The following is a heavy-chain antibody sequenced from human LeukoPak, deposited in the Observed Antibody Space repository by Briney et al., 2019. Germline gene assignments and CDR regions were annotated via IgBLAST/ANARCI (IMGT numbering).Heavy chain of an antibody. J-gene: IGHJ4*02. CDR2: IYSGGST. Sequence: GGSLRLSCAASGFTVSSNYMSWVRQAPGKGLEWVSVIYSGGSTYYADSVKGRFTISRDNSKNTLYLQMNSLRAEDTAVYYCASRGYGSGSYYRYWGQGTLVTVSS. CDR1: GFTVSSNY. D-gene: IGHD3-10*01. CDR3: ASRGYGSGSYYRY. V-gene: IGHV3-53*01.